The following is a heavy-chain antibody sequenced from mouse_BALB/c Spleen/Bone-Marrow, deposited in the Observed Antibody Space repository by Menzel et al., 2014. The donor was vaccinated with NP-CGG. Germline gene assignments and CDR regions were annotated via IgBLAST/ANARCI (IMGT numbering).Heavy chain of an antibody. CDR3: ASYVYGYYFDY. J-gene: IGHJ2*01. CDR2: IDPANGNT. D-gene: IGHD2-2*01. V-gene: IGHV14-3*02. CDR1: GFNIKDTY. Sequence: EVQLQESGAELVKPGASVKSSCTASGFNIKDTYMHWVKQRPEQGLEWIGRIDPANGNTKYDPKFQGKATITADTSSNTAYLQLSSLTSEDTAAYYCASYVYGYYFDYWGQGTTLTVSS.